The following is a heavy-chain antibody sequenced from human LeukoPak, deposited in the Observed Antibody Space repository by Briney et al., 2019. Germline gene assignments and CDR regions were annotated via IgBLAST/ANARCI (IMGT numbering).Heavy chain of an antibody. V-gene: IGHV3-48*03. CDR1: EFTFSNYE. CDR3: ARDRGFGKSLYYYYGMDV. D-gene: IGHD3-10*01. J-gene: IGHJ6*02. Sequence: GGSLRLSCVASEFTFSNYEMNWVRQAPGKGLEWVSYISSSGTTIYYADSVKGRVTISRDNAKNSLYLQMNSLRADDTAVYDCARDRGFGKSLYYYYGMDVWGQGTTVTVSS. CDR2: ISSSGTTI.